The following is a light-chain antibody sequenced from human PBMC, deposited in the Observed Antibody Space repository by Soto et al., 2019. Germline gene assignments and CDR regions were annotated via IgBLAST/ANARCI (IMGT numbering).Light chain of an antibody. CDR3: QQYGSSPLWT. J-gene: IGKJ1*01. CDR2: GTS. CDR1: QSVTSSY. Sequence: EIVLTQSPGTLSLSPGQIATLSCMAIQSVTSSYLAWYQQKPGQAPRLLIYGTSSRANGIPDRFSGSGSGTDFTLTISRLEPEDFAVYYCQQYGSSPLWTFGQGTKVEIK. V-gene: IGKV3-20*01.